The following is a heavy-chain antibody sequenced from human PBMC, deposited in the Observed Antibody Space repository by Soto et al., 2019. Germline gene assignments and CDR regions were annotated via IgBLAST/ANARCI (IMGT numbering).Heavy chain of an antibody. Sequence: ASVEVSCKASGYTFTGYYMHWVRQAPGQGLEWMGIINPSGGSTSYAQKFQGRVTMTRDTSTSTVYMELSSLRSEDTAVYYCARDRETGTTYYYYYGMDVWGQGTTVTVSS. D-gene: IGHD1-1*01. CDR2: INPSGGST. J-gene: IGHJ6*02. CDR3: ARDRETGTTYYYYYGMDV. CDR1: GYTFTGYY. V-gene: IGHV1-46*01.